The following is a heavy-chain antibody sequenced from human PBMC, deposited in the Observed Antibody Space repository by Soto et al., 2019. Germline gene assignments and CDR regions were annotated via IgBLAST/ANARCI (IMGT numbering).Heavy chain of an antibody. Sequence: SETLSLTCTVSGGSIFSRLWSWIRQPPGKGLEWIGYVSHSGSTTHNPSLKSRVTISLDTSQNQVSLQLRSVTAADTAVYYCAREGTLSGDAFDIWGRGTKVTV. D-gene: IGHD3-10*01. J-gene: IGHJ3*02. CDR2: VSHSGST. V-gene: IGHV4-59*11. CDR1: GGSIFSRL. CDR3: AREGTLSGDAFDI.